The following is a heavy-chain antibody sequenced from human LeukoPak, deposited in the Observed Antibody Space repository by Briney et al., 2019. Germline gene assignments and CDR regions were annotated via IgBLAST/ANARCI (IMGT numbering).Heavy chain of an antibody. D-gene: IGHD3-3*01. J-gene: IGHJ6*03. CDR1: GGSISSSSYY. CDR3: ARARVDPSYYYYMDV. CDR2: IYYSGST. Sequence: SETLSLTCTVSGGSISSSSYYWGWIRQPPGKGLEWIGSIYYSGSTYYNPSLKSRVTISVDTSKNQFSLKLSSVTAADTAVYYCARARVDPSYYYYMDVWGKGTTVTVSS. V-gene: IGHV4-39*07.